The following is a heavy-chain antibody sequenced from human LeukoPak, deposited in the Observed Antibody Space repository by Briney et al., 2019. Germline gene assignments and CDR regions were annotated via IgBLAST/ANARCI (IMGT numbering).Heavy chain of an antibody. J-gene: IGHJ3*02. D-gene: IGHD5-24*01. Sequence: SETLSLTCTVSGGSISSYYWSWIRQPPGKGLEWIGYIYYSGSTNYNPSLKSRVTISVDTSKNQFSLKLSSVTAADTAVYYCARVTLVEMATIDAFDIWGQGTMVTVSS. CDR1: GGSISSYY. CDR3: ARVTLVEMATIDAFDI. V-gene: IGHV4-59*01. CDR2: IYYSGST.